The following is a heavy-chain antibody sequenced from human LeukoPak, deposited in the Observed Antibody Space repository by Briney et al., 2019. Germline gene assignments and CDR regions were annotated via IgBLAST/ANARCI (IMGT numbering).Heavy chain of an antibody. J-gene: IGHJ3*02. D-gene: IGHD3-3*01. CDR1: GFTFSSYS. V-gene: IGHV3-48*01. CDR3: AREASEWTYAFDI. Sequence: PGGSLRLSCAASGFTFSSYSMNWVRQAPGKGLEWVSYISSSSSTIYYADSVKGRFTISRDNSKNTLYLQMNSLRAEDTAVYYCAREASEWTYAFDIWGQGTMVTVSS. CDR2: ISSSSSTI.